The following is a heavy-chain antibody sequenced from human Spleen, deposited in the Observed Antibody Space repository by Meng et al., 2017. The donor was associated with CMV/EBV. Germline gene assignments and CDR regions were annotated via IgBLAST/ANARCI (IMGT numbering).Heavy chain of an antibody. Sequence: ETLSLTCTVSGGSISSSSYYWGWIRQPPGKGLEWVSAISGSGGSTYYADSVKGRFTISRDNSKNTLYLQMNSLRAEDTAVYYCAKDLLAYCGGDCYDNWFDPWGQGTLVTVSS. J-gene: IGHJ5*02. CDR1: GGSISSSSYY. D-gene: IGHD2-21*01. V-gene: IGHV3-23*01. CDR2: ISGSGGST. CDR3: AKDLLAYCGGDCYDNWFDP.